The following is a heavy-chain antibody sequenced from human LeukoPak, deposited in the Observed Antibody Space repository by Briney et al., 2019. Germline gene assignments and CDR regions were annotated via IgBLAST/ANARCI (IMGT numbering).Heavy chain of an antibody. J-gene: IGHJ4*02. Sequence: EASVTVSCKASGYTFTGYYMHWVRQAPGQGLEWMGWINPNSGGTNYAQKFQGRVTMTRDTSISTAYMELSRLRSDDTAVYYCASYDILTGYYLGFDYWGQGTLVTVSS. CDR3: ASYDILTGYYLGFDY. CDR2: INPNSGGT. V-gene: IGHV1-2*02. CDR1: GYTFTGYY. D-gene: IGHD3-9*01.